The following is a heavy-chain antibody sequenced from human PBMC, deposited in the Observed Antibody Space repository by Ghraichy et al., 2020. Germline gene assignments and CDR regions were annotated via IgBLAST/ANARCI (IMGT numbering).Heavy chain of an antibody. D-gene: IGHD3-3*01. Sequence: ASVKVSCKASGYTFTSYAMNWVRQAPGQGLEWMGWINTNTGNPTYAQGFTGRFVFSLDTSVSTAYLQISSLKAEDTAVYYCAREGAGSTIFGVVIASPFDYWGQGTLVTVSS. CDR2: INTNTGNP. J-gene: IGHJ4*02. CDR1: GYTFTSYA. V-gene: IGHV7-4-1*02. CDR3: AREGAGSTIFGVVIASPFDY.